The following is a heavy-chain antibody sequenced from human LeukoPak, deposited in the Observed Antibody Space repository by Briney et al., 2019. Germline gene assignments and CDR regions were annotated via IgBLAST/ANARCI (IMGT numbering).Heavy chain of an antibody. Sequence: ASVKVSCKASGYTFTSHAMHWVRQAPGQRLEWMGWINAGNGNTKYSQEFQGRVTITRDTSASTAYMELSSLRSEDMAVYYCARGAVAGTYYYYYMDVWGKGTTVTVSS. CDR1: GYTFTSHA. CDR2: INAGNGNT. V-gene: IGHV1-3*03. CDR3: ARGAVAGTYYYYYMDV. D-gene: IGHD6-19*01. J-gene: IGHJ6*03.